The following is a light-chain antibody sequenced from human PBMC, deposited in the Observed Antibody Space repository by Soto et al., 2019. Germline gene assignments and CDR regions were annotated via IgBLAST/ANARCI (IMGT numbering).Light chain of an antibody. Sequence: DFQMTQSPSALSASVGDRVTITCRASQSISGTLAWYQQKPGKAPKLLMYDASSLERGVPSRFSGSGSGTEFTLTISSLQPDDFATYYCQQYDTYSRTFGQGTKVDIK. CDR3: QQYDTYSRT. CDR1: QSISGT. CDR2: DAS. J-gene: IGKJ1*01. V-gene: IGKV1-5*01.